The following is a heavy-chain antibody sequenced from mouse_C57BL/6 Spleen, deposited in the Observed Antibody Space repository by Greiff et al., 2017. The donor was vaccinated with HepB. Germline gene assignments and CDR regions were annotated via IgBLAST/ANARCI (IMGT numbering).Heavy chain of an antibody. CDR3: ARGHYDYDGFAY. CDR1: GYTFTSYW. D-gene: IGHD2-4*01. Sequence: VQLQQPGAELVRPGSSVKLSCKASGYTFTSYWMHWVKQRPIQGLEWIGNIDPSDSETHYNQKFKDKATLTVDKSSSTAYMQLSSLTSEDSAVYYCARGHYDYDGFAYWGQGTLVTVSA. CDR2: IDPSDSET. V-gene: IGHV1-52*01. J-gene: IGHJ3*01.